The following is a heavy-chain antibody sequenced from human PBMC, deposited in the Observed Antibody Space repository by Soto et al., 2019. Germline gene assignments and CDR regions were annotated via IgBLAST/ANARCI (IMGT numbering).Heavy chain of an antibody. CDR2: ITVSNGNP. J-gene: IGHJ4*02. V-gene: IGHV1-18*01. Sequence: QVQLAQSGGEVKKPGASVKVSCKASGYTFTSFGIGWVRQAPGQGLEYMGWITVSNGNPNYAPKFQDRVTMTVDTSTSTAYMELRSLISDDTAMYYCARWLQLRPLDYWGQGNLVTVSS. D-gene: IGHD1-1*01. CDR3: ARWLQLRPLDY. CDR1: GYTFTSFG.